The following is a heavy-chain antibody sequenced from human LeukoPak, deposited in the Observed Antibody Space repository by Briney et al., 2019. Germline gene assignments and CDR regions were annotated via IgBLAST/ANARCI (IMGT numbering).Heavy chain of an antibody. V-gene: IGHV3-23*01. D-gene: IGHD6-19*01. CDR2: ISGGGGST. CDR3: AKELSIAVAGTRYGMDV. CDR1: GFTFSSYA. Sequence: GGSLRLSCAASGFTFSSYAMSWVRQAPGKGLEWVSAISGGGGSTYYADSVKGRFTISRDNSKNTLYLQMNSLRAEDTAVYYCAKELSIAVAGTRYGMDVWGQGTTVTVSS. J-gene: IGHJ6*02.